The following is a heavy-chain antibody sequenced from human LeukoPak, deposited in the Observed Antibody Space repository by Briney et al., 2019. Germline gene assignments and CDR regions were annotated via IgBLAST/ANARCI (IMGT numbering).Heavy chain of an antibody. CDR2: ITSTDSTI. D-gene: IGHD2-2*01. CDR1: GFTFSDYY. Sequence: GGSLRLSCAASGFTFSDYYMSWIRQAPGKGLEWVSYITSTDSTIYYADSVKGRFTISRDNAKNSQYLQMNSLSAEDTAAYYCARDGSRFCSSTSCYSGYYYYGLDVWGQGTTVTVSS. V-gene: IGHV3-11*01. J-gene: IGHJ6*02. CDR3: ARDGSRFCSSTSCYSGYYYYGLDV.